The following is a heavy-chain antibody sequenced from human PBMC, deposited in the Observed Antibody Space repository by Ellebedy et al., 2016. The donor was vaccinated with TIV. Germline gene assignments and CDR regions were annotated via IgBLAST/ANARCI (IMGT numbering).Heavy chain of an antibody. V-gene: IGHV3-33*01. J-gene: IGHJ4*02. D-gene: IGHD1-26*01. CDR2: IWYDGSNK. CDR1: GFTFSSYG. CDR3: ARMGVGASFDY. Sequence: GESLKISXAASGFTFSSYGMHWVRQAPGKGLEWVAVIWYDGSNKYYADSVKGRFTISRDNSKNTLYLQMNSLKTEDTAVYYCARMGVGASFDYWGQGTLVTVSS.